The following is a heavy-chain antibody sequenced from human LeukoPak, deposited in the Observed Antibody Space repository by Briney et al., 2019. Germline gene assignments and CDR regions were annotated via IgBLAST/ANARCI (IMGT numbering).Heavy chain of an antibody. CDR1: GYTFTGYY. J-gene: IGHJ4*02. D-gene: IGHD3-10*01. CDR3: ARGPSKGMVRGVSLDY. V-gene: IGHV1-2*02. Sequence: GASVKVSCKASGYTFTGYYMHWVRQAPGLGLEWMGWINPNSGGTNYAQKFQGRVTMTRDTSISTAYMELSRLRSDDTAVYYCARGPSKGMVRGVSLDYWGQGTLVTVSS. CDR2: INPNSGGT.